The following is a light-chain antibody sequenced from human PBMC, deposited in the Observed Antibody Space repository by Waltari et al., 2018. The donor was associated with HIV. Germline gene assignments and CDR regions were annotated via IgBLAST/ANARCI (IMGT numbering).Light chain of an antibody. V-gene: IGLV1-47*01. J-gene: IGLJ3*02. CDR2: ESD. CDR3: AAWDNYLNAWV. CDR1: SSTIGRHF. Sequence: QSVLTQPPSTSATPGPRVTILCSGASSTIGRHFVSWYQHLPGATPQLLIDESDRRPSGVPDRFSGSESGTSASLAISGLRSEDEADYYCAAWDNYLNAWVFGGGTRVTVL.